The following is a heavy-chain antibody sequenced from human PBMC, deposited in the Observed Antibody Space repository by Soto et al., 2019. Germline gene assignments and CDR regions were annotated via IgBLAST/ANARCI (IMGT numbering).Heavy chain of an antibody. J-gene: IGHJ6*02. CDR1: GGSISSGGYY. CDR3: ARTYYDFWSGYSPNYYYYGMDV. CDR2: IYYSGST. D-gene: IGHD3-3*01. V-gene: IGHV4-31*03. Sequence: QVQLQESGPGLVKPSQTLSLTCTVSGGSISSGGYYWSWIRQHPGKGLEWIGYIYYSGSTYYNPSLKSRVTISVDTSKKQFSLKLSSVTAADTAVYYCARTYYDFWSGYSPNYYYYGMDVWGQGTTVTVSS.